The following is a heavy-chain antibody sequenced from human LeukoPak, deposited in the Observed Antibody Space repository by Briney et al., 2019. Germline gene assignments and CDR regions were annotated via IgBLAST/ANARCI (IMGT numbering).Heavy chain of an antibody. CDR1: GYSLGSGFY. J-gene: IGHJ4*02. D-gene: IGHD1-26*01. CDR2: MYHTGTI. Sequence: SETLSLTCAVSGYSLGSGFYCGWVRQPPGKGLEWIGNMYHTGTIYYNPSLRSRLTISEDTSKSHFSLTVDSVTAADTDVYYCATGRYSGSVDYWGQGILVTVSS. CDR3: ATGRYSGSVDY. V-gene: IGHV4-38-2*01.